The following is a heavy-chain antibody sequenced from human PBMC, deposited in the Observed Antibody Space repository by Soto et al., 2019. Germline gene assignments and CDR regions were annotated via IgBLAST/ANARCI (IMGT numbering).Heavy chain of an antibody. D-gene: IGHD6-6*01. Sequence: PGVSLRLSFASSPFNFSDYYMSWIRQAPGKGLEWVSYISNSNSYTNHADSVKGRFTISRDNAKSSLYLQMNSLRVEDTAVYFCARDFNSSSSRDFDYWGQGTLVTVS. J-gene: IGHJ4*02. V-gene: IGHV3-11*06. CDR3: ARDFNSSSSRDFDY. CDR1: PFNFSDYY. CDR2: ISNSNSYT.